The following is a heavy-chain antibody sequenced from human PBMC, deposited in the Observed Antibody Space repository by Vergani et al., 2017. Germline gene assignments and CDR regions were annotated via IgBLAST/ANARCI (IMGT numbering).Heavy chain of an antibody. Sequence: QVQLQESGPGLVKPSETLSLTCTVSGGSISSYYWSWIRQPPGKGLEWIGYIYYSGSTNYNPSLKSRVTISVDTSKNQFSLKLSSVTAADTAVYYCARDPGYCSSTSCYGAFDIWGQGTMVTVSS. J-gene: IGHJ3*02. CDR1: GGSISSYY. CDR2: IYYSGST. V-gene: IGHV4-59*01. CDR3: ARDPGYCSSTSCYGAFDI. D-gene: IGHD2-2*01.